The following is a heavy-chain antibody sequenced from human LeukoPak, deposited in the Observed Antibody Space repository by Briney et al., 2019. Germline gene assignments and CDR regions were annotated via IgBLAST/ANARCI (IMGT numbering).Heavy chain of an antibody. CDR2: IVIGSGNT. D-gene: IGHD1-14*01. CDR1: GFTFTSSA. V-gene: IGHV1-58*01. J-gene: IGHJ5*02. CDR3: TRRLAPIGKPNWFDP. Sequence: SVKVSCKASGFTFTSSAVQWVRQARGQRLEWIGWIVIGSGNTNYAQKFQERVTITRDMSTSTAYMELSSLKIEDTAVYYCTRRLAPIGKPNWFDPWGQGTLVTVSS.